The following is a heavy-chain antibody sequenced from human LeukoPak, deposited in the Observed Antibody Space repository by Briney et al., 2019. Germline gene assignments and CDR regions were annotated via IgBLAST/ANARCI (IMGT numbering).Heavy chain of an antibody. CDR3: ATLRLGELSSFDY. J-gene: IGHJ4*02. V-gene: IGHV1-69*01. D-gene: IGHD3-16*02. Sequence: GGSLRLSCAASGFTFSSYAISWVRQAPGQGLEWMGGIIPIFGTANYAQKFQGRVTITADESTSTAYMELSSLRSEDTAVYYCATLRLGELSSFDYWGQGTLVTVSS. CDR2: IIPIFGTA. CDR1: GFTFSSYA.